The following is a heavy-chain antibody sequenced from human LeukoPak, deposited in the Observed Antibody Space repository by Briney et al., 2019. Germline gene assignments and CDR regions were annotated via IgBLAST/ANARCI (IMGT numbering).Heavy chain of an antibody. D-gene: IGHD2-15*01. J-gene: IGHJ4*02. Sequence: GASVKVSCKASGYTFTSYAMHWVRQAPGQRLEWMGWINAGNGNTKYSQKFQGRVTITRDTSASTAYMELSSLRSEDTALYYCARMRGYCSGGSCYFDYWGQGTLVTVSS. CDR2: INAGNGNT. V-gene: IGHV1-3*01. CDR3: ARMRGYCSGGSCYFDY. CDR1: GYTFTSYA.